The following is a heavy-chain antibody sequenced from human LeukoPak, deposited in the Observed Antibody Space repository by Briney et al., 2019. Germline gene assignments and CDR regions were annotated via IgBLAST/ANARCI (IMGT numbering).Heavy chain of an antibody. V-gene: IGHV3-48*02. CDR2: ISSSSSTI. J-gene: IGHJ5*02. CDR1: GFTFSSYS. CDR3: ARSVNMVRGVISDWFDP. Sequence: GGSLRLSCAASGFTFSSYSMNWVRQAPGEGLEWVSYISSSSSTIYYADSVKGRFTISRDNAKNSLYLQMNSLRDEDTAVYYCARSVNMVRGVISDWFDPWGQGTLVTVSS. D-gene: IGHD3-10*01.